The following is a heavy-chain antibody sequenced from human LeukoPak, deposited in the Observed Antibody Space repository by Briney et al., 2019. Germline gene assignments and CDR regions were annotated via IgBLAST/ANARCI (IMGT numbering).Heavy chain of an antibody. J-gene: IGHJ3*02. Sequence: GGSLRLSCAASGFTFSSYSMNWVRQAPGKGLEWVSSISSSSSYIYYADSVKGRFTISRDNAKNSLYLQMNSLRAEDTAVYYCARLSGSYYLDAFDIWGQGTMVTVSS. CDR2: ISSSSSYI. D-gene: IGHD1-26*01. CDR1: GFTFSSYS. V-gene: IGHV3-21*01. CDR3: ARLSGSYYLDAFDI.